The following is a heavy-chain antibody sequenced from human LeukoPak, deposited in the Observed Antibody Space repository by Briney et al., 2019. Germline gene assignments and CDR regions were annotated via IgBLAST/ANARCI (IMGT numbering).Heavy chain of an antibody. J-gene: IGHJ4*02. D-gene: IGHD2/OR15-2a*01. CDR3: ARVAQPFSSYFYFDY. Sequence: PGGSLRLSCAASGFTFSSYAMHWVRQAPGKGLEWVAVISYDGSNKYYADSVKGRFTISRDNSKNTLYLQMNSLRAEDTAVYYCARVAQPFSSYFYFDYWGQGTLVTVSS. V-gene: IGHV3-30-3*01. CDR1: GFTFSSYA. CDR2: ISYDGSNK.